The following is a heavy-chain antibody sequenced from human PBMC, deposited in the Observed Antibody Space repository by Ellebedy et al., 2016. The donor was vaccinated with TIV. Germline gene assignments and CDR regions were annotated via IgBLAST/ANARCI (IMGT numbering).Heavy chain of an antibody. CDR2: IFQSATT. Sequence: GSLRLSXTVSGASVSSTTYHWAWIRQPPGKGLDWIGSIFQSATTYYYPSLKSRVSMTIDTSKSQFSLNLNSVTAADTAVYYCAREGSNFGVVHHWGQGTLVTVSS. D-gene: IGHD3-3*01. CDR1: GASVSSTTYH. J-gene: IGHJ5*02. CDR3: AREGSNFGVVHH. V-gene: IGHV4-39*07.